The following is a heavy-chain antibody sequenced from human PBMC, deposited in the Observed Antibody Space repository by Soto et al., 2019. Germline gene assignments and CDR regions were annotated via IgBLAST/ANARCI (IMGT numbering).Heavy chain of an antibody. D-gene: IGHD3-10*01. Sequence: ETLSLTCAVYGGSFSGYYWSWIRQPPGKGLEWIGEINHSGSTNYNPSLKSRVTISVDTSKNQFSLKLSSVTAADTAVYYCASVLPMGRYFDYWGQGTLVTVSS. J-gene: IGHJ4*02. V-gene: IGHV4-34*01. CDR2: INHSGST. CDR3: ASVLPMGRYFDY. CDR1: GGSFSGYY.